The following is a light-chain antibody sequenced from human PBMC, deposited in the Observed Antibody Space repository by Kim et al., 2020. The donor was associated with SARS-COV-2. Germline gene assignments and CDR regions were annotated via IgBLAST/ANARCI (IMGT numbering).Light chain of an antibody. CDR1: SSDVGGYTY. CDR2: EVS. J-gene: IGLJ3*02. CDR3: SSYAGSNNWV. Sequence: GQSVTIACTGTSSDVGGYTYVSWYQQHPGKAPKLMIYEVSKRPSGVPDRFSGSKSGNTASLTVSGLQAEDEADYYCSSYAGSNNWVFGGGTKLTVL. V-gene: IGLV2-8*01.